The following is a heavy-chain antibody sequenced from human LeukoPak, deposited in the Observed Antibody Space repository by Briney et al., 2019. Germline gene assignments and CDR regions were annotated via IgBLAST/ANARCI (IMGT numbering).Heavy chain of an antibody. CDR2: ISWNSDWI. CDR1: GFTFEHYA. Sequence: GGSLRLSCAASGFTFEHYAMHWVRQVPGKGLEWVAGISWNSDWIGYADSVKGRFTISRDNAKNSLYLQMNSLRAEDTALYYRAKDISLEVGRVSYPIKRRFGEFYSYYYYGMDVWGQGTTVTVSS. V-gene: IGHV3-9*01. CDR3: AKDISLEVGRVSYPIKRRFGEFYSYYYYGMDV. D-gene: IGHD3-10*01. J-gene: IGHJ6*02.